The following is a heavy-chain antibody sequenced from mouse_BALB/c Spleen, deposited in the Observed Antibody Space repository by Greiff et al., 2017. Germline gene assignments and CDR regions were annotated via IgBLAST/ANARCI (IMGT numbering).Heavy chain of an antibody. D-gene: IGHD1-2*01. V-gene: IGHV5-9-3*01. CDR1: GFTFSSYA. CDR3: ARSITTASLDY. Sequence: EVKLMESGGGLVKPGGSLKLSCAASGFTFSSYAMSWVRQTPEKRLEWVATISSGGSYTYYPDSVKGRFTISRDNAKNTLYLQMSSLRSEDTAMYYCARSITTASLDYWGQGTTLTVSS. CDR2: ISSGGSYT. J-gene: IGHJ2*01.